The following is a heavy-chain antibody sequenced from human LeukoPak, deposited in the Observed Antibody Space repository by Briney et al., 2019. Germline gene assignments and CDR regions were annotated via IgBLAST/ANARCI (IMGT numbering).Heavy chain of an antibody. D-gene: IGHD2-2*01. CDR1: GFTFSDYY. V-gene: IGHV3-11*04. CDR3: ARDRRPARYCSSTSCGYTDV. CDR2: ISSSGSTI. J-gene: IGHJ6*03. Sequence: GGSLRLSCAASGFTFSDYYMSWIRQAPGKGPEWVSYISSSGSTIYYADSVKGRFTISRDNAKNSLYLQMNSLRAEDTAVYYCARDRRPARYCSSTSCGYTDVWGKGTTVTVSS.